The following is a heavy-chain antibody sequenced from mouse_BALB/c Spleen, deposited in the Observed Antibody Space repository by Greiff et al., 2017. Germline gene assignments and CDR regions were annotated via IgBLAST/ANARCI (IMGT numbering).Heavy chain of an antibody. D-gene: IGHD1-1*01. CDR3: ARSVLRYEGFAY. V-gene: IGHV14-3*02. J-gene: IGHJ3*01. CDR2: IDPANGNT. CDR1: GFNIKDTY. Sequence: EVQLQQSGAELVKPGASVKLSCTASGFNIKDTYMHWVKQRPEQGLEWIGRIDPANGNTKYDPKFQGKATITADTSSNTAYLQLSSLTSEDTAVYYCARSVLRYEGFAYWGQGTLVTVSA.